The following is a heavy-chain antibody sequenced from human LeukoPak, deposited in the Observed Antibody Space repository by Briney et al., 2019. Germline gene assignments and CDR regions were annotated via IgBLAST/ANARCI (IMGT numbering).Heavy chain of an antibody. CDR1: GGSFSGYY. V-gene: IGHV4-59*12. D-gene: IGHD1-26*01. Sequence: PSETLSLTCAVYGGSFSGYYWSWIRQPPGKGLEWIGYIYYSGSTNYNPSLKSRVTISVDTSKNQFSLKLSSVTAADTAVYYCARASVGASFDYWGQGTLVTVSS. CDR2: IYYSGST. CDR3: ARASVGASFDY. J-gene: IGHJ4*02.